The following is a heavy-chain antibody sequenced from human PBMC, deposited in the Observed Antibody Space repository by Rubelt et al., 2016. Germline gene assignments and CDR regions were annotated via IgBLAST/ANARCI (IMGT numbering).Heavy chain of an antibody. J-gene: IGHJ5*02. V-gene: IGHV4-39*07. Sequence: QLQLQESGPGLVKPSETLSLTCTVSGGSISSSSYYWGWIRQPPGKGLEWIGSMHYSGSTYYNPSLKVRVTMSVGTAKKQLSLKVSSVTAADTAVYYCARDYYGSGSYVNWFDPWGQGTLVTVSS. D-gene: IGHD3-10*01. CDR3: ARDYYGSGSYVNWFDP. CDR1: GGSISSSSYY. CDR2: MHYSGST.